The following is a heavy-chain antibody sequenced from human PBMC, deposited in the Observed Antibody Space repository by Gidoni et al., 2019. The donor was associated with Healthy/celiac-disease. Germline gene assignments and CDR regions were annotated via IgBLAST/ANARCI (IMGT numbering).Heavy chain of an antibody. D-gene: IGHD6-13*01. V-gene: IGHV1-24*01. Sequence: QVQLVQSGAEVTTPGASVKVSCKFSGYTLTELSMHWVRQAPGKGLEWMGGVDPEDGETIYAQKFQGRVTMTEDTSTDTAYMELSSLRSEDTAVYYCATGASSSSWDGSAYWLQGTLVTVSS. CDR1: GYTLTELS. CDR3: ATGASSSSWDGSAY. CDR2: VDPEDGET. J-gene: IGHJ4*02.